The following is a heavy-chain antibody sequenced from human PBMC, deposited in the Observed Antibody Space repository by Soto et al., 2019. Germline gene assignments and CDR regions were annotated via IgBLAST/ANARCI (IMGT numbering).Heavy chain of an antibody. CDR3: AREVTIFGGDLKYYYHYGMDV. Sequence: SVKVSCKASGGTFSSYAISWVRQAPGQGLEWMGGIIPIFGTANYAQKFQGRVTITADESTSTAYMELSSLRSEDTAVYYCAREVTIFGGDLKYYYHYGMDVWGQGTTVTVSS. CDR2: IIPIFGTA. J-gene: IGHJ6*02. CDR1: GGTFSSYA. V-gene: IGHV1-69*13. D-gene: IGHD3-3*01.